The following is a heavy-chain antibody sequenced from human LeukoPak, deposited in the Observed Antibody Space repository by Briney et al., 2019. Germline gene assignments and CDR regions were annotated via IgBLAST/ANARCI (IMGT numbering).Heavy chain of an antibody. Sequence: SVKLSCKASGGTFSSYAISWVRQAPGQGLEWMGGIIPIFGTANYAQKFQGRVTITADKSTSTAYMELSSLRSEDTAVYYCARPYCGGDCYYFDYWGQGTLVTVSS. CDR1: GGTFSSYA. J-gene: IGHJ4*02. V-gene: IGHV1-69*06. CDR2: IIPIFGTA. CDR3: ARPYCGGDCYYFDY. D-gene: IGHD2-21*02.